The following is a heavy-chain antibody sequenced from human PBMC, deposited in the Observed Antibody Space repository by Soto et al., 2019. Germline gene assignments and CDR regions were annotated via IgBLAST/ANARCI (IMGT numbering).Heavy chain of an antibody. CDR2: IYYSGST. CDR3: AREGYCSGGSCYGVDAFDI. D-gene: IGHD2-15*01. V-gene: IGHV4-59*01. J-gene: IGHJ3*02. CDR1: GGSISSYY. Sequence: QVQLQESGPGLVKPSETLSLTCTVSGGSISSYYWSWIRQPPGKGLEWIVYIYYSGSTNYNPSLKSRVTISVDTSKTQFSLKRSSVTAADTAVYYCAREGYCSGGSCYGVDAFDIGGQGTMVTVSS.